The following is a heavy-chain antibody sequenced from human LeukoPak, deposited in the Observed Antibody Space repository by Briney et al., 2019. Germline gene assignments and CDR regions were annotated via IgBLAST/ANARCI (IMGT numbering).Heavy chain of an antibody. Sequence: PGGSLRLSCAASGFTFSSYAMSWVRQAPGKGLEWVSAISSSGGSTYYADSVKGRFTISRDNSKNTLYLQMNSLRAEDTAVYYCASRKATVTTPLDYWGQGTLVTVSS. CDR3: ASRKATVTTPLDY. V-gene: IGHV3-23*01. CDR2: ISSSGGST. D-gene: IGHD4-17*01. J-gene: IGHJ4*02. CDR1: GFTFSSYA.